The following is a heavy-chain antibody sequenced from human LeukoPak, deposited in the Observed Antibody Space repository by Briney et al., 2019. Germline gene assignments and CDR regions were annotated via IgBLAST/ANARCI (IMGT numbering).Heavy chain of an antibody. CDR1: GFTFSSYA. CDR2: ISYDGSNK. Sequence: GGSLRLSCAASGFTFSSYAMHWVRQAPGKGLEWVAVISYDGSNKYYADSVKGRFTISGDNSKNTLYLQMNSLRAEDTAVYYCARVSGGRYFDWLLQFDYWGQGTLVTVSS. D-gene: IGHD3-9*01. J-gene: IGHJ4*02. V-gene: IGHV3-30-3*01. CDR3: ARVSGGRYFDWLLQFDY.